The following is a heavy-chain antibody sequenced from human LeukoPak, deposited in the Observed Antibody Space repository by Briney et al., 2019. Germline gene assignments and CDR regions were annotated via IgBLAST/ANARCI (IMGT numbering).Heavy chain of an antibody. D-gene: IGHD6-13*01. Sequence: ASVKVSCKASGGTFSSYAISWVRQAPGQGLEWMGWINPNSGGTNYAQKFQGRVTMTRDTSISTAYMELSRLRSDDTAVYYCARNPNPGIAAASLDYWGQGTLVTVSS. CDR1: GGTFSSYA. V-gene: IGHV1-2*02. J-gene: IGHJ4*02. CDR2: INPNSGGT. CDR3: ARNPNPGIAAASLDY.